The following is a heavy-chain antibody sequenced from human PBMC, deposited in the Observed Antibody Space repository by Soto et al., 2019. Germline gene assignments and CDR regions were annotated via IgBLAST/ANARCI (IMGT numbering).Heavy chain of an antibody. D-gene: IGHD2-15*01. J-gene: IGHJ4*02. CDR3: ARDEGVAADY. CDR1: GFTFSSYS. V-gene: IGHV3-21*01. CDR2: ISSSSSYI. Sequence: EVQLVESGGGLVKPGGSLRLSCAASGFTFSSYSMNWVRQAPGKGLEWVSSISSSSSYIYYADSVKGRFTISRDNAKNSRYLQMNSLRAEDTAVYYCARDEGVAADYWGQGTLVTVSS.